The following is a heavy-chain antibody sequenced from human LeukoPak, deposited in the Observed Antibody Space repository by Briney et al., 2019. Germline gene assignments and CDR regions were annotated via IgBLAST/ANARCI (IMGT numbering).Heavy chain of an antibody. CDR3: LRYCSGGVCPGWFDP. CDR1: GFTFSSYA. CDR2: IKPDGSEK. V-gene: IGHV3-7*01. J-gene: IGHJ5*02. D-gene: IGHD2-8*02. Sequence: GGSLRLSCAASGFTFSSYAMSWVRQAPGKGLEWVANIKPDGSEKYYVDSVKGRFTISRDNAKNSLYLQMDSLRAEDTAVYYCLRYCSGGVCPGWFDPWGQGTLVTVSS.